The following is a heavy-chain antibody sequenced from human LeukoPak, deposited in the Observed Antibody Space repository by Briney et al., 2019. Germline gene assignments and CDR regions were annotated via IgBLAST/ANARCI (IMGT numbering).Heavy chain of an antibody. D-gene: IGHD6-6*01. CDR1: GYSFTSYW. CDR3: ARHHFEYSSPGGFDP. V-gene: IGHV5-10-1*01. J-gene: IGHJ5*02. Sequence: GESLRISCKGSGYSFTSYWISWVRQMPGKGLEWMGRIDPSDSYTNYSPSFQGHVTITADKSISTAYLQWSSLKASDTAMYYCARHHFEYSSPGGFDPWAREPWSPSPQ. CDR2: IDPSDSYT.